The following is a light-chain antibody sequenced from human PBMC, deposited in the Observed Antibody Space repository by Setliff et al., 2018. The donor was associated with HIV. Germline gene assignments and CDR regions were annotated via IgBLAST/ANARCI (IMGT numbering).Light chain of an antibody. CDR2: QAS. Sequence: SALTQPASVSGSPGQSITISCTGTSGDVGRYNLVSWYQQQPGKHPKLMIYQASKRPSGVSTRFSGSKSGNTASLTISGLQADDEADYYCCSNTGSNTYVFGTGTKVTVL. V-gene: IGLV2-23*01. CDR3: CSNTGSNTYV. CDR1: SGDVGRYNL. J-gene: IGLJ1*01.